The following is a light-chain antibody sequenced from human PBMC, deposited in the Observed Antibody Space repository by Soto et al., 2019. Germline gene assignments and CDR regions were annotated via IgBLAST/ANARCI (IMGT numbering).Light chain of an antibody. CDR2: GNS. J-gene: IGLJ1*01. Sequence: QSVLTQPPSVSGAPGQRVTISCTGGSSNIGAGYDVHWYHHLPGTAPKTLIYGNSNRPSGVPDRFSGSKSGTSASLAITGLQAEDEADYYCQSYDSSLSGYVFGTGTKVTVL. V-gene: IGLV1-40*01. CDR3: QSYDSSLSGYV. CDR1: SSNIGAGYD.